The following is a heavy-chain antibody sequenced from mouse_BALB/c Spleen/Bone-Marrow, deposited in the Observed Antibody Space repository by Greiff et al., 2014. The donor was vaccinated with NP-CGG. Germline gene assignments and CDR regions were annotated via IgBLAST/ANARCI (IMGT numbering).Heavy chain of an antibody. D-gene: IGHD2-3*01. CDR1: GYSITSGYS. V-gene: IGHV3-1*02. J-gene: IGHJ4*01. CDR2: IHYSGTT. CDR3: ARQNDGYLYYAMDY. Sequence: DVKLVESGPDLVKPSQSLSLTCTVTGYSITSGYSWHWIRQFPGNKLEWMGYIHYSGTTNYNPSLKSRISTTRDTSKNQFFLQLNSVTSDDTATYYCARQNDGYLYYAMDYWGQGTSVTVSS.